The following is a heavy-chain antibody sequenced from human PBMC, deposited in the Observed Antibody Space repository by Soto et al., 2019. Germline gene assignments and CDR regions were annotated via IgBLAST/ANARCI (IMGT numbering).Heavy chain of an antibody. CDR3: VRDSSDIVVVPAAIEGVRAP. D-gene: IGHD2-2*02. V-gene: IGHV3-11*06. CDR2: ISSSGAST. Sequence: GGSLRLSCAASGFTFSDYYMSWIRQAPGKGLEWISYISSSGASTKYADSVKGRFTISRDNVKNSLYLQMKSLRAEDTAVYYCVRDSSDIVVVPAAIEGVRAPWGQGTLVTVSS. CDR1: GFTFSDYY. J-gene: IGHJ5*02.